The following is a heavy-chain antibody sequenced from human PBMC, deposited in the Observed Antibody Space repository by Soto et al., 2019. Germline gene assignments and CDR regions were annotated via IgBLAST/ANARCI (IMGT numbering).Heavy chain of an antibody. Sequence: QVQLVESGGGVVQPGRSLRLSCAASGFTFSSYGMHWVRQAPGKGLEWVAIIWYDGSHKYYADSVKGRFTISRDNFKNTLYLQLNSLTAEDMAVYYCARDLSNGPDYWGQGTLVTVSS. CDR1: GFTFSSYG. CDR2: IWYDGSHK. D-gene: IGHD2-8*01. J-gene: IGHJ4*02. V-gene: IGHV3-33*01. CDR3: ARDLSNGPDY.